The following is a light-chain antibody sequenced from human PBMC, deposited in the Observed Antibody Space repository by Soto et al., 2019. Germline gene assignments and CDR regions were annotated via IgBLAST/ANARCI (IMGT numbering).Light chain of an antibody. V-gene: IGKV3-20*01. J-gene: IGKJ2*01. Sequence: EIVLTQSPGTLSLSPGERATLSCRASQSVTSSYLAWYQHKAGQAPRLLVYGASTRATGIPDRFSGSGSGTDFTLTISRLEPEDFAVYYCQQYGSSSMYTFGQGTKLEIK. CDR2: GAS. CDR3: QQYGSSSMYT. CDR1: QSVTSSY.